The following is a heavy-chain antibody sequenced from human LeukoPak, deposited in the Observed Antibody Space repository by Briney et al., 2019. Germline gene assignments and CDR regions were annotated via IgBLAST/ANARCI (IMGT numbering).Heavy chain of an antibody. CDR2: ITWDGDKT. CDR3: AKSEAPSYYYDGSNSPGAFDY. CDR1: GFTFDDYT. Sequence: QSGGSLRLSCAASGFTFDDYTMHWVRQTPGKGLEWVSLITWDGDKTNYVDSVKGRFTISRDNSKNSLYLQMHSLTTEDTALYYCAKSEAPSYYYDGSNSPGAFDYWGQGTLVTVSS. D-gene: IGHD3-22*01. J-gene: IGHJ4*02. V-gene: IGHV3-43*01.